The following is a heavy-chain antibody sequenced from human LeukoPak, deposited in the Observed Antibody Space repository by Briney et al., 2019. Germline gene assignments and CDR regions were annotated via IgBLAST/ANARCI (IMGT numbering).Heavy chain of an antibody. J-gene: IGHJ4*02. CDR1: GRSLSVYY. V-gene: IGHV4-34*01. Sequence: SETLSLTCAVCGRSLSVYYWSWIRQPPGKGLEWIGEINHSGSTNYNPSLKSRVTISVDTSKNQFSLKLSSVTAADTAVYYCARGTPIAARPHVRTTSLDYWGQGTLVTVSS. CDR2: INHSGST. D-gene: IGHD6-6*01. CDR3: ARGTPIAARPHVRTTSLDY.